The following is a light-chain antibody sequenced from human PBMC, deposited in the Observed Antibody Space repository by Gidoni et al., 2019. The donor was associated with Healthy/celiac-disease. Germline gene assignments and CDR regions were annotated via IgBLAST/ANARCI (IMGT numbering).Light chain of an antibody. CDR2: DAS. CDR1: QDISNY. J-gene: IGKJ5*01. V-gene: IGKV1-33*01. CDR3: QQYDNLPSIT. Sequence: DIQMTQSPSSLSASVGDRVTITGQASQDISNYLNWYQQKPGKAPKRLIYDASNLETGVPSRFSGSGSGTDFTFTISSLQPEDIATYYCQQYDNLPSITFGQGTRLEIK.